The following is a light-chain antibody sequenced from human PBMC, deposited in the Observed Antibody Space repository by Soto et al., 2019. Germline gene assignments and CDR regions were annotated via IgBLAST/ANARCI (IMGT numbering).Light chain of an antibody. CDR3: SSYTSSNTNV. V-gene: IGLV2-14*03. Sequence: QSALTQPASVSGSPGQSIAISCTGTSSDVGGYNYVSWYQHHPGKAPKLMIYDVSNRPSGVSNRFSGSKSGNTASLTISGLQAEDEADYYCSSYTSSNTNVFGSGTKVTVL. CDR1: SSDVGGYNY. J-gene: IGLJ1*01. CDR2: DVS.